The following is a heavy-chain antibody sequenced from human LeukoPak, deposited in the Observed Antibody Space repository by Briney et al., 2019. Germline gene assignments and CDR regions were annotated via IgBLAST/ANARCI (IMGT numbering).Heavy chain of an antibody. Sequence: GRSLRLSCAASGFIFDTYGMLWVRQAPGKGLEWVAVIAYDGSNQYHADSVKGRFTISRDNSKNTLYLQMNSLRGEDTAVYYCAKEKAIGTINYGLDVWSQGTTVTVSS. CDR2: IAYDGSNQ. D-gene: IGHD1-1*01. V-gene: IGHV3-30*18. CDR3: AKEKAIGTINYGLDV. J-gene: IGHJ6*02. CDR1: GFIFDTYG.